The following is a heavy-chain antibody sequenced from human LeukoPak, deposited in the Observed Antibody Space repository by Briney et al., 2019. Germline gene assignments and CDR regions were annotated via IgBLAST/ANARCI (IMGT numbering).Heavy chain of an antibody. V-gene: IGHV3-48*01. CDR2: ISSSSSTI. CDR3: AREGYYDSSGYFYVRYFDY. D-gene: IGHD3-22*01. CDR1: GFTFSSYS. Sequence: GGSLRLSCAASGFTFSSYSMNWVRQAPGKGLEWVSYISSSSSTIYYADSVKGRFTISRDNAKNSLYLQMNSLRADDTAVYYCAREGYYDSSGYFYVRYFDYCGQGTLVTVSS. J-gene: IGHJ4*02.